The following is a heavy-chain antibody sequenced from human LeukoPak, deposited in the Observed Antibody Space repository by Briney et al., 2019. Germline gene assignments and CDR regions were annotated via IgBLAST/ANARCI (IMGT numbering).Heavy chain of an antibody. D-gene: IGHD3-3*01. V-gene: IGHV3-48*01. CDR3: AKDSGITTNDY. J-gene: IGHJ4*02. CDR1: GFTFSTFT. Sequence: GGSLRLSCAASGFTFSTFTMNWVRQAPGKGLEWVSYIGSSSSSSGSIYYADSVKGRFTISRDNAKNSLYLQMNSLRAEDTAVYYCAKDSGITTNDYWGQGTLVTVSS. CDR2: IGSSSSSSGSI.